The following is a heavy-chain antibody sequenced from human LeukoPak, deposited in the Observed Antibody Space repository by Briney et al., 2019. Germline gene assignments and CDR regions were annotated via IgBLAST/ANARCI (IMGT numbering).Heavy chain of an antibody. CDR2: MNPNSGNT. CDR3: ARGRSRYCSSTSCYNYYYGMDV. D-gene: IGHD2-2*02. J-gene: IGHJ6*02. Sequence: ASVKVSCKASGYTFTSYDINWVRQATGQGLEWMGWMNPNSGNTGYAQKFQGRVTMTRNTSISTAYMELSSLRSEDTAVYYCARGRSRYCSSTSCYNYYYGMDVWGQGTTVTVSS. CDR1: GYTFTSYD. V-gene: IGHV1-8*01.